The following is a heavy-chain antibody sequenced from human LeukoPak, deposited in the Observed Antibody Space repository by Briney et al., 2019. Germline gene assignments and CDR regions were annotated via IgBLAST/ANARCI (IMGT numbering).Heavy chain of an antibody. Sequence: GGSLRLSCAASGFTFSSYEMNWVRQAPGKGLEWVSYISSSGSTIYYADSVKGRFTISRDNAKNSLYLQMNSLRAEDTAVYYCASYGSGSRRTKHDYWGQGTLVTVSS. V-gene: IGHV3-48*03. J-gene: IGHJ4*02. CDR3: ASYGSGSRRTKHDY. CDR1: GFTFSSYE. CDR2: ISSSGSTI. D-gene: IGHD3-10*01.